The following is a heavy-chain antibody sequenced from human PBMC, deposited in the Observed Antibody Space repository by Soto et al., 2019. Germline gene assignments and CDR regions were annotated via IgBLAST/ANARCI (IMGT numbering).Heavy chain of an antibody. D-gene: IGHD2-15*01. V-gene: IGHV3-30-3*01. J-gene: IGHJ3*02. CDR3: ARARSKAAILVI. CDR2: ISCDGSNK. Sequence: QVQLVESGGGVVQPGRSLRLSCAASGFTFSSYAMHWVRQAPGKGLEWVAVISCDGSNKYYADSVKGRFTISRDNSQNALYLQMKRLSAEDTAVYYSARARSKAAILVILGQGTMVTVSS. CDR1: GFTFSSYA.